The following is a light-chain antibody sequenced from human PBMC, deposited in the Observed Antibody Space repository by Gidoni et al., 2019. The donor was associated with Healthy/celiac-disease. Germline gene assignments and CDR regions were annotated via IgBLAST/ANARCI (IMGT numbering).Light chain of an antibody. J-gene: IGKJ2*01. CDR3: QQSYSTLPYT. CDR2: SES. CDR1: QSSSSY. V-gene: IGKV1-39*01. Sequence: DIQMTQSPSSLSASVGDRVTITCRASQSSSSYLNWYQQKPGKAPKLLIYSESSLQSGVPSRFCGSGSGTDFTLTISSLQPEDFAAYYCQQSYSTLPYTFGQGTKLEIK.